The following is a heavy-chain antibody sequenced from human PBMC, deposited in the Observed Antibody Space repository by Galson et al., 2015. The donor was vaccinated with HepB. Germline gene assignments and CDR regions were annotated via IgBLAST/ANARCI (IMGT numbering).Heavy chain of an antibody. D-gene: IGHD4-23*01. CDR2: IKSKTDGGTT. J-gene: IGHJ1*01. V-gene: IGHV3-15*01. CDR3: TITVVTPGMLNAEYFQH. Sequence: SLRLSCAASGFTFSNAWMSWVRQAPGKGLEWVGRIKSKTDGGTTDYAAPVKGRFTISRDDSKNTLYLQMNSLKTEDTAVYYCTITVVTPGMLNAEYFQHWGQGTLVTVSS. CDR1: GFTFSNAW.